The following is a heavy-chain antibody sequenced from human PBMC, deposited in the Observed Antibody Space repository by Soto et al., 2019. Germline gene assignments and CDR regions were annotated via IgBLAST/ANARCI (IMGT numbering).Heavy chain of an antibody. V-gene: IGHV4-34*01. J-gene: IGHJ6*02. D-gene: IGHD3-10*01. CDR2: INHRGNT. CDR3: ARKLGDFYYYGMDI. CDR1: GGSFSGYY. Sequence: SETLSLTCAVYGGSFSGYYWSWIRQPPGKGLEWIGEINHRGNTKHNPSLKRRVTMSVGTSKNHFSLNLNSVTAADTAVYFCARKLGDFYYYGMDIWGQGTTVTVSS.